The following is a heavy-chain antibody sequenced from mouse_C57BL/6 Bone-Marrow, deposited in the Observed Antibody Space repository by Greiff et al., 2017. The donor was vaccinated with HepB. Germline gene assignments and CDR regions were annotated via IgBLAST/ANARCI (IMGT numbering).Heavy chain of an antibody. CDR2: IYPSDSET. CDR3: ARRGIYYEYVYFDY. Sequence: QVQLQQPGAELVRPGSSVKLSCKASGYTFTSYWMDWVKQRPGQGLEWIGNIYPSDSETHYNQKFKDKATLTVDKSSSTAYMQLSSLTSEDSAVYYCARRGIYYEYVYFDYWGQGTTLTVSS. V-gene: IGHV1-61*01. J-gene: IGHJ2*01. D-gene: IGHD2-4*01. CDR1: GYTFTSYW.